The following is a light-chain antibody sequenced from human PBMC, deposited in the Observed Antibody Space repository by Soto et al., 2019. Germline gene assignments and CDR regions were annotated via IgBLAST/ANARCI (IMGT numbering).Light chain of an antibody. V-gene: IGKV3-20*01. CDR3: QQYGSSLGA. Sequence: EIVLTQSPGTLSLSPGERATLSCSASQSVSSSYLAWYQQKPGQAPRLLIYGASSRATGIPDRFSGSGSGTDFTLTISRLEPVDFAVYYCQQYGSSLGAFGPGTKVDIK. CDR1: QSVSSSY. J-gene: IGKJ3*01. CDR2: GAS.